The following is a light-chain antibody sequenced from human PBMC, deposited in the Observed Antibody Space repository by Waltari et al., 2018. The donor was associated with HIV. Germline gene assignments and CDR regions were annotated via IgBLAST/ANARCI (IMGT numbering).Light chain of an antibody. CDR1: SSDVGSYNL. CDR3: CSYAGSSTDV. Sequence: QTALTQPASVSGSPGQSITISCTGTSSDVGSYNLVSWYQQHPGKAPKLMSYEVSKRPSGVSNRFSGSKSGNTAALTISGLQAEDEADYYCCSYAGSSTDVFGTGTKVTVL. CDR2: EVS. J-gene: IGLJ1*01. V-gene: IGLV2-23*02.